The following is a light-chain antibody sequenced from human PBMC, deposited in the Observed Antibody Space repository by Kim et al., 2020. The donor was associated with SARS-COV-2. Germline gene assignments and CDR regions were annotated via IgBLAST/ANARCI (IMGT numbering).Light chain of an antibody. CDR3: LQYGTPPYA. CDR2: ATS. CDR1: QAVANKD. Sequence: IVLTQSPGSLSLAPGESATLSCRASQAVANKDFVWYQQKIGQAPRVLIYATSTRATGIPDRFSGSRSGTDFSLTISRLEPDDFATCYCLQYGTPPYAFGQGTKLGI. V-gene: IGKV3-20*01. J-gene: IGKJ2*01.